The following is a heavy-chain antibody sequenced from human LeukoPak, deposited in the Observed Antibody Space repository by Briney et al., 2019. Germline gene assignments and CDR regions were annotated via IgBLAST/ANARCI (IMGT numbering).Heavy chain of an antibody. J-gene: IGHJ4*02. V-gene: IGHV3-48*03. CDR3: ARAPLGYCSSTSCCFDY. D-gene: IGHD2-2*01. Sequence: RPGGSLRLSCAASGFTFSSYEMNWVRQAPGKGLEWVLYISSSGSTIYYADSVKGRSTISRDNAKNSLYLQMNSLRAEDTAVYYCARAPLGYCSSTSCCFDYWGQGTLVTVSS. CDR2: ISSSGSTI. CDR1: GFTFSSYE.